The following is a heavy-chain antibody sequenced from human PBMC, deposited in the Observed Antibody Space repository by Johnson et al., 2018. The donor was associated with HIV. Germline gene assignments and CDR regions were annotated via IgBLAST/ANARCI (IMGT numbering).Heavy chain of an antibody. D-gene: IGHD6-6*01. CDR2: IYSGGST. J-gene: IGHJ3*02. Sequence: VQLVESGGGVVRPGGSLRLSCAASGFTVSSNYMTWVRQAPGKGLEWVSVIYSGGSTYYADSVKGRFTISRDNSGNTLYLQMDSLRVEDTAVYYCASTRLGAFDIWGQGTVVTVSS. CDR3: ASTRLGAFDI. V-gene: IGHV3-66*01. CDR1: GFTVSSNY.